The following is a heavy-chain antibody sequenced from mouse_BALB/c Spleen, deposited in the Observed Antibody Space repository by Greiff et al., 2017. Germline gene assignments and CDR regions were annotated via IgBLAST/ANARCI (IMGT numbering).Heavy chain of an antibody. CDR2: IDPYYGGT. CDR3: ARDNYYGSSPDYGFDY. CDR1: GYSFTGYN. J-gene: IGHJ2*01. Sequence: VQLKESGPELEKPGASVKISCKASGYSFTGYNMNWVKQSNGKSLEWIGNIDPYYGGTSYNQKFKGKATLTVDKSSSTAYMQLKSLTSEDSAVYYCARDNYYGSSPDYGFDYWGQGTTLTVSS. V-gene: IGHV1-39*01. D-gene: IGHD1-1*01.